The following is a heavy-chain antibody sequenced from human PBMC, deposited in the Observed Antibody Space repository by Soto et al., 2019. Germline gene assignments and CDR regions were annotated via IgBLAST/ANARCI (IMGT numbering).Heavy chain of an antibody. CDR1: GFTFSSYS. CDR2: ISSSSSYI. CDR3: ARAGPGRIVVVVNWFDP. Sequence: GGSLRLSCAASGFTFSSYSMNWVRQAPGKGLEWVSSISSSSSYIYYADSVKGRFTISRDNAKNSLYLQMNSLRAEDTAVYYCARAGPGRIVVVVNWFDPWGQGTLVTVSS. D-gene: IGHD2-21*01. J-gene: IGHJ5*02. V-gene: IGHV3-21*01.